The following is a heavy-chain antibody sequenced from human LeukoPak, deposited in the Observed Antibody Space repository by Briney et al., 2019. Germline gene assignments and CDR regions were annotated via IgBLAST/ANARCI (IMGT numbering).Heavy chain of an antibody. D-gene: IGHD3-3*01. CDR2: IYYSGST. CDR3: ARGRFGVVTHFDY. CDR1: GGSISTYY. J-gene: IGHJ4*02. V-gene: IGHV4-59*12. Sequence: SETLSLTCTVSGGSISTYYGSWIRQPPGKGLEWIGYIYYSGSTNYNPSLKSRVTISVDTSKNQFSLKLSSVTAADTAVYYCARGRFGVVTHFDYWGQGTLVTVSS.